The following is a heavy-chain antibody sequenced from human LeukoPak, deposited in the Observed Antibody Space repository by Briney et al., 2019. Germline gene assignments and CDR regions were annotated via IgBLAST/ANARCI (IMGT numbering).Heavy chain of an antibody. J-gene: IGHJ4*02. CDR3: ARRRGWKQQLVYFDY. CDR2: LFHSGTR. CDR1: GGSITSYY. V-gene: IGHV4-59*08. D-gene: IGHD6-13*01. Sequence: SETLSLTCTVSGGSITSYYWSWIRQPPGKGLEWIGYLFHSGTRSYNPPLKSRVTISADTTKNQIFLTLNSTTAADTAVYYCARRRGWKQQLVYFDYWGQGTLATVSS.